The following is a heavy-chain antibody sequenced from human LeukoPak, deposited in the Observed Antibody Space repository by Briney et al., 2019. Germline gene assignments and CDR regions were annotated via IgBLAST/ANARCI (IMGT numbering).Heavy chain of an antibody. J-gene: IGHJ4*02. D-gene: IGHD6-19*01. CDR2: IYYSGST. V-gene: IGHV4-59*08. CDR3: ARVGAGHFPEFYFDY. Sequence: SETLSLTCTVPGGSISSYYWSWIRQPPGKGLEWIGYIYYSGSTNYNPSLKSRVTISVDTSKNQFSLKLSSVTAADTAVYYCARVGAGHFPEFYFDYWGQGTLVTVSS. CDR1: GGSISSYY.